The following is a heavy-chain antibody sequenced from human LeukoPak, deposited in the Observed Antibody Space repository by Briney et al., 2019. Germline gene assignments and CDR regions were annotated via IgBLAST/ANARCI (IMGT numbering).Heavy chain of an antibody. D-gene: IGHD5-12*01. J-gene: IGHJ6*03. CDR3: ARASSEGYDYYYYYMDV. V-gene: IGHV1-8*01. CDR1: GYTFTSYD. CDR2: MNPNSGNT. Sequence: ASVKVSCKASGYTFTSYDINWVRQATGQGLEWMGWMNPNSGNTGYAQKFQGRVTMTRNTSISTAYMELSSLRSEDTAVYYCARASSEGYDYYYYYMDVWGTGTTVTVSS.